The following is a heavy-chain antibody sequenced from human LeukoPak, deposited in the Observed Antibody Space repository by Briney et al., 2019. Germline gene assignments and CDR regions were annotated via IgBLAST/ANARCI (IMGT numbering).Heavy chain of an antibody. CDR2: INPNNGGT. D-gene: IGHD5-12*01. J-gene: IGHJ5*02. CDR3: ARIYSGSDL. V-gene: IGHV1-2*02. CDR1: GYTFSVSY. Sequence: ASVKVSCRASGYTFSVSYIHWIRQAPGQGLEWMGWINPNNGGTNYAQKFQGRVTMTGDTSISTAYMELRRLRSDDTAVYYCARIYSGSDLWGQGTLVTVSS.